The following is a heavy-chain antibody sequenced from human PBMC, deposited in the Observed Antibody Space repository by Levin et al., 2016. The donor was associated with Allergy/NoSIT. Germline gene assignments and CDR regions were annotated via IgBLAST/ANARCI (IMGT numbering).Heavy chain of an antibody. V-gene: IGHV3-30-3*01. CDR2: ISYDGSNK. J-gene: IGHJ5*02. CDR3: ARDWNPLRPTRTLDP. Sequence: VRQAPGKGLEWVAVISYDGSNKYYADSVKGRFTISRDNSKNTLYLQMNSLRAEDTAVYYCARDWNPLRPTRTLDPWGQGTLVTVSS. D-gene: IGHD1-1*01.